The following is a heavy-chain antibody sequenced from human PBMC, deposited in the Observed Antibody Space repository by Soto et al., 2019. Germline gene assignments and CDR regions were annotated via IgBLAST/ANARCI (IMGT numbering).Heavy chain of an antibody. CDR1: GGSISSSSYY. J-gene: IGHJ4*02. CDR3: ARHSNRNYGLYYFDY. CDR2: IYYSGST. Sequence: SETLSLTGSVSGGSISSSSYYWGWIRQPPGKGLEWIGSIYYSGSTKYNPSLKSRVTISVDTSKNQFSLKVSSATAADTAVYYCARHSNRNYGLYYFDYWGLGALVTVSS. D-gene: IGHD4-4*01. V-gene: IGHV4-39*01.